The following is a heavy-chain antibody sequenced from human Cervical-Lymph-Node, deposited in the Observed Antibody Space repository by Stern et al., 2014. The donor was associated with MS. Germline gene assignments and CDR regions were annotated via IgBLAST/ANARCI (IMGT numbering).Heavy chain of an antibody. CDR1: GYTFTRYY. CDR2: VNSNGGSA. J-gene: IGHJ6*02. CDR3: ATIYDSSGNYGMEI. Sequence: VQLVQSGAEVKKPGASVKVSCQASGYTFTRYYIHWVRQAPGQGLEWLGIVNSNGGSARYAQKFQGRLAMTSDTSTTTVSMELSSLRSEDAAMYYCATIYDSSGNYGMEIWGQGTTVTVSS. D-gene: IGHD3-3*01. V-gene: IGHV1-46*01.